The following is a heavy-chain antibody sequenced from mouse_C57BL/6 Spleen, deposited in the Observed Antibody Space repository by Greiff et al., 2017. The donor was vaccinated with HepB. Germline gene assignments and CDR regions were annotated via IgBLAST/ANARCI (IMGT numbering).Heavy chain of an antibody. J-gene: IGHJ2*01. CDR1: GYTFPSYW. D-gene: IGHD1-1*01. CDR3: AIGIITTVVVDY. Sequence: QVQLKQPGAELVKPGASVKVSCKASGYTFPSYWMHWVKQRPDQGLEWIGRIHPSDSDTNYNQKFKGKATLTVDKSSSTAYMQLSSLTSEDSAVYYCAIGIITTVVVDYWGQGTTLTVSS. V-gene: IGHV1-74*01. CDR2: IHPSDSDT.